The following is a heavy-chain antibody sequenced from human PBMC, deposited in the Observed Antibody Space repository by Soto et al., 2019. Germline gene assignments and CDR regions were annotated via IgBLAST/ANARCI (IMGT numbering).Heavy chain of an antibody. J-gene: IGHJ4*02. CDR1: GFTFSDHY. CDR2: SRNRANGYTT. Sequence: EVYLVESGGGSVQPGGSLSLSCGASGFTFSDHYMNWVRQAPGKGLEWVGRSRNRANGYTTEYAASVKGRFTISRDDSKNSLYLQMSYLETEDTAIYYCVRDLTATGTYYFDLWGQGTLVTVSS. D-gene: IGHD1-7*01. CDR3: VRDLTATGTYYFDL. V-gene: IGHV3-72*01.